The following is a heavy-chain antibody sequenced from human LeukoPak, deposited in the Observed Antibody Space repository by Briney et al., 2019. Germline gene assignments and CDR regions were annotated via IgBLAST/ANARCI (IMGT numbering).Heavy chain of an antibody. CDR3: ARSPGGNARTWLDY. J-gene: IGHJ4*02. CDR1: GYTFTNYA. V-gene: IGHV1-3*02. Sequence: ASVKVSCKASGYTFTNYALHWVRQAPGQGLEWMGWTNGATGNTRFSQDFQGRLTITIDTSASTANMEMSSLTSEDTAVYYCARSPGGNARTWLDYWGQGTLVTVSS. D-gene: IGHD4-23*01. CDR2: TNGATGNT.